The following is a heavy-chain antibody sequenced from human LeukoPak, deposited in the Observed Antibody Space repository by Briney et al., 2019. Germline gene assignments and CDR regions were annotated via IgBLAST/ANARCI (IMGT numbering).Heavy chain of an antibody. Sequence: PGGSLRLSCAASGFTFNNYGMHWVRQAPGKGLEWVAFIRYNGDNQYYADSVKGRFTISRDNSKNTLYLQMNSLRAEDTAVYYCAKGIVGPPGIFDIWGQGTMVTVSS. CDR3: AKGIVGPPGIFDI. CDR1: GFTFNNYG. CDR2: IRYNGDNQ. J-gene: IGHJ3*02. V-gene: IGHV3-30*02. D-gene: IGHD1-26*01.